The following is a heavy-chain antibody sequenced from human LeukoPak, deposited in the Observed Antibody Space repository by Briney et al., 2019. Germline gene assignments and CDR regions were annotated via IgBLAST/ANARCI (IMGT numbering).Heavy chain of an antibody. Sequence: ASVKVSCKASGYTFTSYDINWVRQATGQGLEWMGWMNPNSGNTGYAQKFQGRVTMTRNTSISTAYMELSSLRSEDTAVYYCAGGQVLPAATYFYYYYGMDVWGQGTTVTVSS. V-gene: IGHV1-8*01. J-gene: IGHJ6*02. CDR2: MNPNSGNT. D-gene: IGHD2-2*01. CDR3: AGGQVLPAATYFYYYYGMDV. CDR1: GYTFTSYD.